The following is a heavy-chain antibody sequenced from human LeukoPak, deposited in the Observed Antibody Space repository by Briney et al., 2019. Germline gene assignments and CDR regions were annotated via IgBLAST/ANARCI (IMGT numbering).Heavy chain of an antibody. CDR2: ISSSGSTI. Sequence: GGSLRLSCAASGFTFSDYYMSWIRQAPGKGLEWVSYISSSGSTIYYADSVKGRFTISRDNAKNSLYLQMNSLRAEDTAVYYCAKSYSWNDKTSDYWGQGTLVTVSS. D-gene: IGHD1-1*01. V-gene: IGHV3-11*01. J-gene: IGHJ4*02. CDR1: GFTFSDYY. CDR3: AKSYSWNDKTSDY.